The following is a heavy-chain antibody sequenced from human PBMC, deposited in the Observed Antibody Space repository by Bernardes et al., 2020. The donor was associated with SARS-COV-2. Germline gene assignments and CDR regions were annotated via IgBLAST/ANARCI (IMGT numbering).Heavy chain of an antibody. D-gene: IGHD3-10*01. CDR2: IICSGGRT. J-gene: IGHJ4*02. CDR3: AKDYPEKAGGSGEDSFFDY. CDR1: GVSFTDYA. V-gene: IGHV3-23*01. Sequence: GGSLRLSCAASGVSFTDYAMSCVRQVPGKGLQWVSGIICSGGRTYYAASVKGRFTISRDISKNTLYPKMHSVRAEDTAVYFCAKDYPEKAGGSGEDSFFDYWGQGTLVTVSS.